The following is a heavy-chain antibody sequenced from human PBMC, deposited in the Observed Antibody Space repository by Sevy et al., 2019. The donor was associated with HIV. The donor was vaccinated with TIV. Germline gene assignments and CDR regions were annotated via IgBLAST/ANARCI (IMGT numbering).Heavy chain of an antibody. J-gene: IGHJ3*02. D-gene: IGHD5-12*01. CDR1: GFTFSSYA. CDR3: AKDPNDIVATIGGDAFDI. Sequence: GGSLRLSCAASGFTFSSYAMSWVRQAPGKGLEWVSAISGSGGSTYYADSVKGRFTISRDNSKNTLYLQMNSLRAEDTAVYYCAKDPNDIVATIGGDAFDIWGQGTMVTVSS. V-gene: IGHV3-23*01. CDR2: ISGSGGST.